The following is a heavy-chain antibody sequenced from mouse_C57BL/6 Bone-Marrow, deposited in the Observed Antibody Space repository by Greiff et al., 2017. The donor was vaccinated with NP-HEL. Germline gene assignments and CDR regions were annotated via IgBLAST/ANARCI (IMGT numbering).Heavy chain of an antibody. CDR2: ISNLAYSI. CDR1: GFTFSDYG. Sequence: EVQRVESGGGLVQPGGSLKLSCAASGFTFSDYGMAWVRQAPRKGPEWVAFISNLAYSIYYADTVTGRFTISRENAKNTLYLEMSSLRSEDTAMYYCARHTSALRYYAMDYWGQGTSVTVSS. V-gene: IGHV5-15*01. D-gene: IGHD1-1*01. J-gene: IGHJ4*01. CDR3: ARHTSALRYYAMDY.